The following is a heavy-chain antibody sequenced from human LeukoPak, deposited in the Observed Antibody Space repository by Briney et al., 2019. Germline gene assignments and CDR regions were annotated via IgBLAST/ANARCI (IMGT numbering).Heavy chain of an antibody. Sequence: ASVKVSCKGSGYTLTELSMHWVRQAPGKGLEWMGGFDPEDSETIYAQKFQGRVTMTEDTSTDTAYMELSSLRSEDTAVYYCARDSRADYYDSSGYYSFDFWGQGTLVTVSS. V-gene: IGHV1-24*01. D-gene: IGHD3-22*01. CDR3: ARDSRADYYDSSGYYSFDF. J-gene: IGHJ4*02. CDR1: GYTLTELS. CDR2: FDPEDSET.